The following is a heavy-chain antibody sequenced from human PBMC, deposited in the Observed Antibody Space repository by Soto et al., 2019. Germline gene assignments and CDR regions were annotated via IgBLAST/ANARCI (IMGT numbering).Heavy chain of an antibody. V-gene: IGHV4-39*01. CDR1: GGSISSSSYY. J-gene: IGHJ6*02. CDR2: IYYSGST. CDR3: ARQVHMDIVLVPAAIVYYGMDV. D-gene: IGHD2-2*03. Sequence: QLQLQESGPGLVKPSETLSLTCTVSGGSISSSSYYWGWIRQPPGKGLEWIGSIYYSGSTYYNPSLKSRVTISVDTSKNQFSLTLSSVTAADTAVYYCARQVHMDIVLVPAAIVYYGMDVWGQGTTVTVSS.